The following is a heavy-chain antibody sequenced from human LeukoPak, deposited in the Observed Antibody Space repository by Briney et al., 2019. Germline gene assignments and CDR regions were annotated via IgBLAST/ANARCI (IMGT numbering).Heavy chain of an antibody. CDR3: AASIGSGWYFDYYMDV. D-gene: IGHD6-19*01. Sequence: ASVKVSCKASGYTFTSYGISWVRQAPGQGLEWMGWISAHNGNTNYAQKLQGRVTMTTDTSTSTAYMELRSLRSDDTAVYYCAASIGSGWYFDYYMDVWGKGTTVTVSS. CDR1: GYTFTSYG. J-gene: IGHJ6*03. V-gene: IGHV1-18*01. CDR2: ISAHNGNT.